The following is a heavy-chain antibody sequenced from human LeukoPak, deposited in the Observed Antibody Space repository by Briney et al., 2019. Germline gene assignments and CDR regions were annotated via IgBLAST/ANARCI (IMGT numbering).Heavy chain of an antibody. J-gene: IGHJ4*02. CDR2: IIPILGIA. Sequence: SVEVSCKAAHYTFTNYGISWVRQAPGQGLEWMGRIIPILGIANYAQKFQGRVTITADKSTSTAYMELSSLRSEDTAVYYCARDLPATCWGQGTLVTVSS. CDR3: ARDLPATC. D-gene: IGHD6-25*01. V-gene: IGHV1-69*04. CDR1: HYTFTNYG.